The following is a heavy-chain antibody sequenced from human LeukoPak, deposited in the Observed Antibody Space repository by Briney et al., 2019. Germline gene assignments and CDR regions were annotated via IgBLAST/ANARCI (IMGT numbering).Heavy chain of an antibody. CDR3: ARDRNGVLLWFGELVWFYMDV. V-gene: IGHV3-48*01. Sequence: GGSLRLSCAASGFTFSSHSMNWVRQAPGKGLEWVSYISSSSSTIYYADSVKGRFTISRDNAKNSLYLQMNSLRAEDTAVYYCARDRNGVLLWFGELVWFYMDVWGKGTTVTVSS. CDR2: ISSSSSTI. J-gene: IGHJ6*03. CDR1: GFTFSSHS. D-gene: IGHD3-10*01.